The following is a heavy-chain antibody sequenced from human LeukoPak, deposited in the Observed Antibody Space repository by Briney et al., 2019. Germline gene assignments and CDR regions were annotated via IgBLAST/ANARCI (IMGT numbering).Heavy chain of an antibody. D-gene: IGHD2-2*01. V-gene: IGHV4-4*02. Sequence: SETLSLTCAVSGGSISSSSGNCWTWVRQPPGKGLEWIGEIYHSGSTNYNPSLKSRVTISVDKSKNQFSLKLSSVTAADTAVYYCANGNVVPAAYWFDPWGQGTLVTVSS. CDR1: GGSISSSSGNC. CDR3: ANGNVVPAAYWFDP. J-gene: IGHJ5*02. CDR2: IYHSGST.